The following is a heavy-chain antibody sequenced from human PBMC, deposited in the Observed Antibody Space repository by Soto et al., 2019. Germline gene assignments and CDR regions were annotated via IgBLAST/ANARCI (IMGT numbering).Heavy chain of an antibody. J-gene: IGHJ6*02. CDR1: GFTFSSYG. V-gene: IGHV3-30*18. CDR2: ISYDGSNK. D-gene: IGHD2-15*01. Sequence: GGSLRLSCAASGFTFSSYGMHWVRQAPGKGLEWVAVISYDGSNKYYADSVKGRFTISRDNSKNTLYLQMNSLRAEDTAVYYCAKDFAGYCSGGSCYYYYGMDVWGQGTTVTVSS. CDR3: AKDFAGYCSGGSCYYYYGMDV.